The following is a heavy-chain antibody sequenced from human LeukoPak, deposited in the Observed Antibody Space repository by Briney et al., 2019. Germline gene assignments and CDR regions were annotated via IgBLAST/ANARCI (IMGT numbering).Heavy chain of an antibody. CDR2: IIPIFGTA. Sequence: GASVKVSCKASGGTFSSYAISWVRQAPGQGLGWMGGIIPIFGTANYAQKFQGRVTITADESTSTAYMELSSLRSEDTAVYYCAREEMATISFDYWGQGTLVTVSS. J-gene: IGHJ4*02. CDR3: AREEMATISFDY. V-gene: IGHV1-69*13. CDR1: GGTFSSYA. D-gene: IGHD5-24*01.